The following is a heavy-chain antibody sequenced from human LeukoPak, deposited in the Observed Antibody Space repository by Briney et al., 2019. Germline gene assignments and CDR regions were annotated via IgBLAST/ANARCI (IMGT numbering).Heavy chain of an antibody. D-gene: IGHD3-9*01. CDR2: ISAYNGNT. CDR1: GYTFTSYG. V-gene: IGHV1-18*01. Sequence: ASVKVSCKASGYTFTSYGISWVRQAPGQGLEWMGWISAYNGNTNYAQKLQGRVTMTTDTSTSTAYMELRSLRSDDTAVYYCARDTWDYDILTGYPEDYWGQGTLVTVSS. CDR3: ARDTWDYDILTGYPEDY. J-gene: IGHJ4*02.